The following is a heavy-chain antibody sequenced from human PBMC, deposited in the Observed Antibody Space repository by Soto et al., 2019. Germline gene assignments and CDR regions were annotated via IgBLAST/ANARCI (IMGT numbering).Heavy chain of an antibody. CDR3: ARVMDARGEPAWFDP. V-gene: IGHV1-69*13. D-gene: IGHD2-21*01. Sequence: SVKVSCKASGGTFNSYAISWVRQAPGQGLEWMGGIIPIFGTANYAQKFQGRVTITADESTSTAYMELSSLRSEDTAVYYCARVMDARGEPAWFDPWGQGTLVTVSS. CDR1: GGTFNSYA. CDR2: IIPIFGTA. J-gene: IGHJ5*02.